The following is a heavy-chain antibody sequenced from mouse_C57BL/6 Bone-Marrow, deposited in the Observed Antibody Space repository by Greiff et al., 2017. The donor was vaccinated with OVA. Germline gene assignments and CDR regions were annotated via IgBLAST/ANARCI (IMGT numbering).Heavy chain of an antibody. V-gene: IGHV5-4*03. D-gene: IGHD3-3*01. J-gene: IGHJ2*01. CDR3: TRVVGGCVDY. Sequence: EVKLVESGGGLVKPGGSLKLSCAASGFTFSSYAMSWVRQTPEKRLEWVATISDGGSYTYYPDNVKGRFTISGDNAKNNLYLQMSHLKSEDTAMYCCTRVVGGCVDYWGQGTTLTVSS. CDR1: GFTFSSYA. CDR2: ISDGGSYT.